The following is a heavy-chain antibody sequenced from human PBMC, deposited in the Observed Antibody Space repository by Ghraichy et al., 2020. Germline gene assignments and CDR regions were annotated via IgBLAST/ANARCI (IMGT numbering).Heavy chain of an antibody. D-gene: IGHD6-13*01. CDR2: IYSGGST. Sequence: GESLNISCAASGFTVSSNYMSWVRQAPGKGLEWVSVIYSGGSTYYADSVKGRFTISRDNSKNTLYLQMNSLRAEDTAVYYCAGSNGYSSSWYWYFDLWGRGTLVTVSS. J-gene: IGHJ2*01. CDR3: AGSNGYSSSWYWYFDL. CDR1: GFTVSSNY. V-gene: IGHV3-66*01.